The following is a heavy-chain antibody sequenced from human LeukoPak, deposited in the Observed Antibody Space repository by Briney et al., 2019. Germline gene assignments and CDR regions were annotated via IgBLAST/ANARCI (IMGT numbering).Heavy chain of an antibody. D-gene: IGHD3-10*01. CDR3: ARGPVLLWFGEWQASRFDY. Sequence: ASVKVSCKVSGYTLTELSMHWVRQAPGKGLEWMGGFDPEDGETIYAQKFQGRVTITADESASTAYMELSSLRSEDTAVYYCARGPVLLWFGEWQASRFDYWGQGTLVTVSS. J-gene: IGHJ4*02. CDR1: GYTLTELS. V-gene: IGHV1-24*01. CDR2: FDPEDGET.